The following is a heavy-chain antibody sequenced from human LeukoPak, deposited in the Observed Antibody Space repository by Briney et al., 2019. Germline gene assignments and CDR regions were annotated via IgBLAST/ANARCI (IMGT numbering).Heavy chain of an antibody. Sequence: PSETLSLTCTVSGGSISADGYYWSWIRQPPGEGLEWIGYIHYSGSTYYNPSLKSRVTISVDTSKNQFSLKLSSVAAADTAVYYCARAGGGYSYTFSQSYLDYWGQGTLVTVSS. CDR2: IHYSGST. CDR1: GGSISADGYY. J-gene: IGHJ4*02. CDR3: ARAGGGYSYTFSQSYLDY. V-gene: IGHV4-31*03. D-gene: IGHD5-18*01.